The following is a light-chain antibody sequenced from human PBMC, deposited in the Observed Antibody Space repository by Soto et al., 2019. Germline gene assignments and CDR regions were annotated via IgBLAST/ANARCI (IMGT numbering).Light chain of an antibody. CDR2: GAS. J-gene: IGKJ4*01. Sequence: IVLTQSPGTLSLSPGDRATLSCRASQSVSSNYLGWYQQKPGQAPRLLLYGASSRAIGIPDRFSGSGSGTDFTLTISGLEPEDFAVYYCQQYDTSPPLTFGGGTKVEIK. CDR1: QSVSSNY. V-gene: IGKV3-20*01. CDR3: QQYDTSPPLT.